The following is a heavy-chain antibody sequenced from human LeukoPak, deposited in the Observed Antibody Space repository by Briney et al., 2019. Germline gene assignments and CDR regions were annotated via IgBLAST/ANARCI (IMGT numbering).Heavy chain of an antibody. CDR1: GFTFSSYS. V-gene: IGHV3-21*01. Sequence: GGSLRLSCAASGFTFSSYSMNWVRQAPGKGLEWVSSISSSSSYIYYADSVKGRFTISRDNSKNTLYLQMNSLRAEDTAVYYCAKDTRSYYYDSSGYPIDYWGQGTLVTVSS. CDR3: AKDTRSYYYDSSGYPIDY. J-gene: IGHJ4*02. CDR2: ISSSSSYI. D-gene: IGHD3-22*01.